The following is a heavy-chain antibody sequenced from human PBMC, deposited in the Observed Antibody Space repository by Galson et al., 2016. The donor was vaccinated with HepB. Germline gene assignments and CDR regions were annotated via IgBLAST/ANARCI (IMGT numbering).Heavy chain of an antibody. D-gene: IGHD2-21*01. CDR2: IYHSGGA. V-gene: IGHV4-4*02. Sequence: SLRLSCAVSGFTFRSYGMQWVRQAPGKGLEWIGQIYHSGGATYNPSLNSRVTMSVDKSKNQFSLKLSSVTAADTAVYYCARRDELLFVDYWGQGTLVTVSS. J-gene: IGHJ4*02. CDR1: GFTFRSYGM. CDR3: ARRDELLFVDY.